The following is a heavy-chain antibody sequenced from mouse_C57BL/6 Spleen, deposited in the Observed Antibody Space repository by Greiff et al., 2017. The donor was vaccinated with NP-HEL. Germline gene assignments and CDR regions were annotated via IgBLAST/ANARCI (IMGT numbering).Heavy chain of an antibody. CDR1: GYAFTNYL. CDR3: ARLGYYGGYYYAMDY. CDR2: INPGSGGT. Sequence: VQLQQSGAELVRPGPSVKVSCKASGYAFTNYLIEWVKQRPGQGLEWIGVINPGSGGTNYNEKFKGKATLTADKSSSTAYMQLSSLTSEDSAVYFCARLGYYGGYYYAMDYWGQGTSVTVSS. J-gene: IGHJ4*01. V-gene: IGHV1-54*01. D-gene: IGHD2-1*01.